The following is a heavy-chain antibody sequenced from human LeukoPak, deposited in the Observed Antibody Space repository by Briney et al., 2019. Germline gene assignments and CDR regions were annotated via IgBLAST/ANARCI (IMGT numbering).Heavy chain of an antibody. D-gene: IGHD1-26*01. CDR2: INHSGST. CDR1: GGSFSGYY. V-gene: IGHV4-34*01. CDR3: ARGSSSGSHFDY. Sequence: PSETLSLTCAVYGGSFSGYYWSWIRQPPGKGLEWIGEINHSGSTNYNPSLKSRVTISVDTSKNQFSMKLRSVTAADTAVYYCARGSSSGSHFDYWGQGTLVTVSS. J-gene: IGHJ4*02.